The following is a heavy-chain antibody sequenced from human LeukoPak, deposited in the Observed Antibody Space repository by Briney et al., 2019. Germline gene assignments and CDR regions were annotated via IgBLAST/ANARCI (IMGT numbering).Heavy chain of an antibody. J-gene: IGHJ5*02. CDR2: ISSDGSST. CDR1: GFTLSSNW. CDR3: ARGDYGEGWFDP. Sequence: PGGSLRLSCAASGFTLSSNWMHWVRQAPGKGLVWVSRISSDGSSTNYADSVKGRFTISRDNAKNTLYLQMNSLRAEDTAVYYSARGDYGEGWFDPWGQGTLVTVSS. V-gene: IGHV3-74*01. D-gene: IGHD4-17*01.